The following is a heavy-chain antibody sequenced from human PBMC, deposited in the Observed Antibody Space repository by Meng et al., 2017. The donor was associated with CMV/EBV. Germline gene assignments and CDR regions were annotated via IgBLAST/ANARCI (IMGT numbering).Heavy chain of an antibody. Sequence: LSLTCAASGFPFSSYWMHWVRQAPGKGLVWVSRINSDGSSTSYADSVKGRFTISRDNAKNTLYLQMNSLRAEDTAVYYCARDAGATGMDVWGQGTTVTVSS. CDR2: INSDGSST. V-gene: IGHV3-74*01. CDR3: ARDAGATGMDV. J-gene: IGHJ6*02. D-gene: IGHD1-26*01. CDR1: GFPFSSYW.